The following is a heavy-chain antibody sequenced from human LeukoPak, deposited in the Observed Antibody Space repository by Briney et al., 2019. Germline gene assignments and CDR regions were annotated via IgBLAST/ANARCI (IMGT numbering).Heavy chain of an antibody. J-gene: IGHJ5*02. V-gene: IGHV1-69*13. CDR2: IIPIFGTA. Sequence: ASVKVSCKASGGTFSSYAISWVRQAPGQGLEWMGGIIPIFGTANYAQKFQGRVTITADESTSTAYMELSSLRSEDTAVYYCARHGFGELLGWFDPWGQGTLVTVSS. D-gene: IGHD3-10*01. CDR3: ARHGFGELLGWFDP. CDR1: GGTFSSYA.